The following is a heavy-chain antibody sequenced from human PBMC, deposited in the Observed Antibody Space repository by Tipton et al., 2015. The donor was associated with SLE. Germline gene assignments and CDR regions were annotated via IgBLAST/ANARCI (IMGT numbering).Heavy chain of an antibody. Sequence: TLSLTCTVSGGSISSYYWSWIRQPPGKGLEWIGYIYYSGSTNYSPSLKSRATISVDTSKNQFSLKLSSVTAADTAVYYCARGGYLYSGGFDYWGQGTLVTVSS. D-gene: IGHD1-26*01. V-gene: IGHV4-59*01. J-gene: IGHJ4*02. CDR2: IYYSGST. CDR1: GGSISSYY. CDR3: ARGGYLYSGGFDY.